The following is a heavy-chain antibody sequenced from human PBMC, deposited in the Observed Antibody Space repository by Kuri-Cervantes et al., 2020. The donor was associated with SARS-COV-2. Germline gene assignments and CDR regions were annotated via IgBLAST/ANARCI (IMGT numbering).Heavy chain of an antibody. CDR2: INQDGSAT. J-gene: IGHJ4*02. CDR3: VCDTNRVKVY. V-gene: IGHV3-7*02. Sequence: GGSLRLSCAVSGFTFRSYWMSWVRQAPGKGLEYVANINQDGSATYYVDSVKGRFTISRDYTESSLYLQMNSLRAEDTAVYYCVCDTNRVKVYWGQGTLVTVSS. D-gene: IGHD5-18*01. CDR1: GFTFRSYW.